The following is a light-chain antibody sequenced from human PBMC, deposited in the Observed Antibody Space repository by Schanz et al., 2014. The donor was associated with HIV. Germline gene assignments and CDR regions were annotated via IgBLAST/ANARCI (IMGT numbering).Light chain of an antibody. CDR2: DNT. CDR3: QSFDSSLNGVV. Sequence: QSVLTQPPSLSGAPGQRISLSCNGSSSNIGAGYDVHWYQLLPGSAPKLLIFDNTNRPSGVPARFSGSKSGSSASLAISGLQAEDEADYFCQSFDSSLNGVVFGGGTKLTVL. CDR1: SSNIGAGYD. V-gene: IGLV1-40*01. J-gene: IGLJ3*02.